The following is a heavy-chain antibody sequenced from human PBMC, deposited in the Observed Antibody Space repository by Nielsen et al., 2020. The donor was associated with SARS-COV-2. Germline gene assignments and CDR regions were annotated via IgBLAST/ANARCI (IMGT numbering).Heavy chain of an antibody. D-gene: IGHD3-22*01. V-gene: IGHV3-53*04. CDR1: GFIFSAFY. CDR3: ARSHYSDGSGYYWPYHFDF. CDR2: IYSGGSV. J-gene: IGHJ4*02. Sequence: GGSLRLSCAASGFIFSAFYMNWVRQAPGKGLELVSLIYSGGSVYYIDSVKGRFTTSRHTSENTLYLQMNSLRAEDTAVYYCARSHYSDGSGYYWPYHFDFWGQGTLVTVSS.